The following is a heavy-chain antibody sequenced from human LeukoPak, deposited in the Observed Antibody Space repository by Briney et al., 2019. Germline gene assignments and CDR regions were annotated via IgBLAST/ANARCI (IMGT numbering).Heavy chain of an antibody. Sequence: PGGSLRLSCAASGFTFNSYWMSWVRQAPGKGLEWVADIKQDGSEKYYVDSVKGRFTISRDNAKNSLYLQMNSLRAEDTAVYYCARDRTLMYHVLLWFGEATGFDYWGQGTLVTVSS. J-gene: IGHJ4*02. CDR3: ARDRTLMYHVLLWFGEATGFDY. CDR2: IKQDGSEK. V-gene: IGHV3-7*01. D-gene: IGHD3-10*01. CDR1: GFTFNSYW.